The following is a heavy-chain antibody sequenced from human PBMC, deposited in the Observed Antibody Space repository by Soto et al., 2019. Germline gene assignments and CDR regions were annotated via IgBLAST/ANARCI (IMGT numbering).Heavy chain of an antibody. CDR2: MYPDDSDI. Sequence: GEALKISCTASGYRFSFYWIGWVRQMPGKGLEWMAIMYPDDSDIRYSPSFEAHVTISADKSTSTAFLQWSSLKASDTAMYYCATAYVYDFENSNYYRDAFDIWGQGTLVTVSS. CDR1: GYRFSFYW. V-gene: IGHV5-51*01. J-gene: IGHJ3*02. CDR3: ATAYVYDFENSNYYRDAFDI. D-gene: IGHD3-22*01.